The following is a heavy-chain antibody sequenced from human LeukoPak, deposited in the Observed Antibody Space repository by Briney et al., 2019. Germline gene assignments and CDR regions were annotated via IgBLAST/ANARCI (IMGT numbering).Heavy chain of an antibody. CDR1: GGSISTYY. Sequence: SETLSLTCTVSGGSISTYYWSWIRQPPGKGLEWIGNIKSRVTMSVDTSKNQFSLNLTSVTAADTAVYYCARGAPMTTVVTPAWFDPWGQGTLVTVSS. J-gene: IGHJ5*02. CDR3: ARGAPMTTVVTPAWFDP. V-gene: IGHV4-59*01. D-gene: IGHD4-23*01.